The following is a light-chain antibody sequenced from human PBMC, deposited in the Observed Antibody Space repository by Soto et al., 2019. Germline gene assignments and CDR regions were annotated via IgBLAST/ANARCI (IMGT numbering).Light chain of an antibody. CDR3: QQYNSYST. CDR2: KAS. CDR1: QSISSW. V-gene: IGKV1-5*03. Sequence: DIQMTQSPSTLSASVGARVTINCRASQSISSWLAWYQQNPGKAPKLLIYKASSVESGVPSRFRGSGSGTEFTLTISCLQPDDFATYYCQQYNSYSTFGQGTKLEIK. J-gene: IGKJ2*01.